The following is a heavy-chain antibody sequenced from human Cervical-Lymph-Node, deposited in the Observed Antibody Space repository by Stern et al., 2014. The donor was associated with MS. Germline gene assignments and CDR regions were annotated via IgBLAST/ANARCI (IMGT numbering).Heavy chain of an antibody. CDR1: GFSLSTSGMC. J-gene: IGHJ5*02. Sequence: QVTLRESGPALVNPTQTLTLTCTFSGFSLSTSGMCVSWIRQPPGKALEWLALIDWDDDKYYSTSLKTRLTISKDTSKNQVVLTMTNMDPVDTATYYCARTRRVRGAHWFDPWGQGTLVTVSS. CDR2: IDWDDDK. V-gene: IGHV2-70*01. CDR3: ARTRRVRGAHWFDP. D-gene: IGHD3-10*01.